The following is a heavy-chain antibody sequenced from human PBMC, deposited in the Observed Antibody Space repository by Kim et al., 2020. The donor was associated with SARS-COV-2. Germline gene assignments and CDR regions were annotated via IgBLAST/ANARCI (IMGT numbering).Heavy chain of an antibody. CDR3: AKDKEGPWELLPEDAFDI. J-gene: IGHJ3*02. V-gene: IGHV3-23*01. CDR1: GFTFSSYA. CDR2: ISGSGGST. D-gene: IGHD1-26*01. Sequence: GGSLRLSCAASGFTFSSYAMSWVRQAPGKGLEWVSAISGSGGSTYYADSVKGRFTISRDNSKNTLYLQMNSLRAEDTAVYYCAKDKEGPWELLPEDAFDIWGQGTMVTVSS.